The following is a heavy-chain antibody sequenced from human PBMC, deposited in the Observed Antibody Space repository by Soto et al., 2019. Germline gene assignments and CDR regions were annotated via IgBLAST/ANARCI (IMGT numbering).Heavy chain of an antibody. J-gene: IGHJ4*02. Sequence: QVQLVQSGAEVKKPGSSMKVSCKASGCTLSSYVFSWVRQAPGQGLEWMGRIIPMYGITNYAQKFEGRVTITADKSTTTVDMELKRLISEDTAIYYCARDGALNTAALVMAYWGQGTLITVSS. CDR3: ARDGALNTAALVMAY. CDR2: IIPMYGIT. D-gene: IGHD2-15*01. V-gene: IGHV1-69*04. CDR1: GCTLSSYV.